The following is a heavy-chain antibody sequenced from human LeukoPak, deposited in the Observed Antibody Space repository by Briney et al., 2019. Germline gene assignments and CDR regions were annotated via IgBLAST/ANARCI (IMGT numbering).Heavy chain of an antibody. CDR2: IYTSGST. CDR3: ARDRDYGSGSYYDYYYYYMDV. CDR1: GGSISSYY. J-gene: IGHJ6*03. D-gene: IGHD3-10*01. Sequence: SETLSLTCTVSGGSISSYYWSWIRQPAGKGLEWIGRIYTSGSTNYNPSLKSRVTMSVDTSKNQFSLKLSSVTAADTAVYYCARDRDYGSGSYYDYYYYYMDVWGKGTTVTISS. V-gene: IGHV4-4*07.